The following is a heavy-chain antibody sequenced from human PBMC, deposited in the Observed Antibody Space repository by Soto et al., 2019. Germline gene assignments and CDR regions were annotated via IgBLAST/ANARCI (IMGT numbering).Heavy chain of an antibody. V-gene: IGHV1-24*01. D-gene: IGHD3-22*01. Sequence: ASVKFSCKVSGYTLTELSMHWVRQAPGKGLEWMGGFDPEDGETIYAQKFQGRVTMTEDTSTDTAYMELSSLRSEDTAVYYCATESAYYYDSSAAFDYWGQGTLVTVSS. J-gene: IGHJ4*02. CDR3: ATESAYYYDSSAAFDY. CDR2: FDPEDGET. CDR1: GYTLTELS.